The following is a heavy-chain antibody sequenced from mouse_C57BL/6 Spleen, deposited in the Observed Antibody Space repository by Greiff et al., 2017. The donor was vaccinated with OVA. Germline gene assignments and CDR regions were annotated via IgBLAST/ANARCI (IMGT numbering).Heavy chain of an antibody. J-gene: IGHJ1*03. Sequence: QVQLQQSGAELARPGASVKLSCKASGYTFTSYGISWVKQRTGQGLEWIGEIYPRSGNTYYNEKFKGKATLTADKSSSTAYMELRSLTSEDSAGYFCARPTAVVATGYWYFDVWGTGTTVTVSS. CDR3: ARPTAVVATGYWYFDV. D-gene: IGHD1-1*01. V-gene: IGHV1-81*01. CDR1: GYTFTSYG. CDR2: IYPRSGNT.